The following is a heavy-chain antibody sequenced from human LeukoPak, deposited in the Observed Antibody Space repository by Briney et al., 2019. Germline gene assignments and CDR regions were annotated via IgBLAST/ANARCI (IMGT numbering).Heavy chain of an antibody. CDR2: TYYGGNT. CDR1: GGSVSSSSYY. D-gene: IGHD1-1*01. V-gene: IGHV4-39*01. Sequence: PSETLSLTCTVSGGSVSSSSYYWGWIRQPPGKGLECIATTYYGGNTYYNPSLKSRVTISVDTSKNQFSLKVSSATATDTAVYYCASLGWNGDYWGQGTLVTVSS. J-gene: IGHJ4*02. CDR3: ASLGWNGDY.